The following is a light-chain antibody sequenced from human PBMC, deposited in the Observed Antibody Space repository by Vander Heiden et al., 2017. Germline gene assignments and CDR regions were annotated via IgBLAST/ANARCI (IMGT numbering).Light chain of an antibody. J-gene: IGLJ2*01. CDR2: YDS. CDR1: NIGSKS. V-gene: IGLV3-21*04. Sequence: SYVLTHPPSVSVAPGKTARITWGGNNIGSKSVHWYQQKPGQAPVLVIDYDSDRPSGIPERFSGSNSGNTATLTISRVEAGDEADYYCQVWDSSSDHGVFGGGTKLTVL. CDR3: QVWDSSSDHGV.